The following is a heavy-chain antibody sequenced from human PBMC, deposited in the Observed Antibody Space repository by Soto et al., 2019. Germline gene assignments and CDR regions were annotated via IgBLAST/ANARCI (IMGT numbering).Heavy chain of an antibody. Sequence: QVQLVQSGAEVKKPGASVKVSCKASGFTFIDYGITWVRQAPGQGLEWMGRISPYNGNTNYAENVQGRVTMTTDTSTSTVYMELRSLRSDDTAVYFCAREYLDYYDTSGYYYWGQGPLVTVSS. D-gene: IGHD3-22*01. V-gene: IGHV1-18*04. CDR1: GFTFIDYG. CDR3: AREYLDYYDTSGYYY. J-gene: IGHJ4*02. CDR2: ISPYNGNT.